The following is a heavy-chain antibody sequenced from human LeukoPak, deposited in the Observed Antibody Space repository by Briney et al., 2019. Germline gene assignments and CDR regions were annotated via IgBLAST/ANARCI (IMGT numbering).Heavy chain of an antibody. CDR1: GFTFSGSA. V-gene: IGHV3-73*01. D-gene: IGHD3-3*01. J-gene: IGHJ3*02. CDR2: IRSKANSYAT. Sequence: GGSLTLFCAASGFTFSGSAMHWVRQASGQGLEWVGRIRSKANSYATAYAASVKGRFTISRDDSKNTAYLQMNSLKTEDTAVYYCTRPYTYYDFWSGYYHGAFDIWGQGTMVTVSS. CDR3: TRPYTYYDFWSGYYHGAFDI.